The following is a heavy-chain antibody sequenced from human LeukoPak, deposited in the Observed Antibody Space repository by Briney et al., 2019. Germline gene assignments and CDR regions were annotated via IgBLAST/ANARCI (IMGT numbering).Heavy chain of an antibody. D-gene: IGHD2-15*01. V-gene: IGHV4-4*09. CDR3: ARRSKNCYFLDS. J-gene: IGHJ4*02. CDR2: TFSSGAT. CDR1: GTSMSGYF. Sequence: PSETLSLTCIVSGTSMSGYFWTWIRQPPGKGLEWIGHTFSSGATTYNPSLKSRVTISVDTSRSQFSLNLSSVTAADTAVYSCARRSKNCYFLDSWGQGILVTVSS.